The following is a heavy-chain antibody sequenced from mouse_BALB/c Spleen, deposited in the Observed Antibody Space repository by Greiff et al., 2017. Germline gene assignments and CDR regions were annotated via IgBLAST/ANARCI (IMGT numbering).Heavy chain of an antibody. CDR2: INPYYGST. CDR3: AREGVMGYGYVAY. V-gene: IGHV1-39*01. Sequence: EVQLQQTGPELVKPGASVKISCKASGYSFTDYIMLWVKQSHGKSLEWIGNINPYYGSTSYNLKFKGKATLTVDKSSSTAYMQLNSLTSEDSAVYYCAREGVMGYGYVAYWGQGTLVTVSA. CDR1: GYSFTDYI. J-gene: IGHJ3*01. D-gene: IGHD2-2*01.